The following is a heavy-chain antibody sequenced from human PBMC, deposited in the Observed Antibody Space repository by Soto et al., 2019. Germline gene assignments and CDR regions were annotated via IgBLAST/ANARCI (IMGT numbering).Heavy chain of an antibody. J-gene: IGHJ4*02. CDR2: ISSSSSYT. Sequence: PGGSLRLSCAASGFTFSDYYMSWIRQAPGKGLEWVSYISSSSSYTNYADSVKGRFTISRDNAKNSLYLQMNSLRAEDTAVYYCARTPDCTNGVCSAGFDYWGQGTLVTVPQ. D-gene: IGHD2-8*01. CDR3: ARTPDCTNGVCSAGFDY. V-gene: IGHV3-11*06. CDR1: GFTFSDYY.